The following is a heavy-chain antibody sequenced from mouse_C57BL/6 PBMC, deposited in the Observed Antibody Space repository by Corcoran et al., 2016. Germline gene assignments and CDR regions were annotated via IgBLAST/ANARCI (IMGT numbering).Heavy chain of an antibody. J-gene: IGHJ4*01. CDR3: ARLLGYDVLYYAMDY. CDR2: INPNNGGT. D-gene: IGHD2-2*01. Sequence: EVQLQQSGPELVKPGASVKISCKASGYTFTDYYMNWVKQSHGKSLEWIGDINPNNGGTSYNQKFKGKATLTVDKSSSTAYMELRSLTSEDSAVYYCARLLGYDVLYYAMDYWGQGTSVTVSS. CDR1: GYTFTDYY. V-gene: IGHV1-26*01.